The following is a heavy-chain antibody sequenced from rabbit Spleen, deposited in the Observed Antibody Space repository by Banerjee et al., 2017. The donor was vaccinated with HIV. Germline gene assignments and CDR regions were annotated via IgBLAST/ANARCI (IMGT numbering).Heavy chain of an antibody. CDR3: ARDLVAVIGWNFNL. J-gene: IGHJ4*01. CDR2: INAITGRG. D-gene: IGHD1-1*01. Sequence: QEQLVESGGGLVQPQGSLTLTFKASGFSFSDMALMCLFRQAPGKGLEWIACINAITGRGVYASWAKGRFTISKTSSTTVTLQMTSLTAADTAAYFCARDLVAVIGWNFNLWGQGTLVTVS. V-gene: IGHV1S45*01. CDR1: GFSFSDMAL.